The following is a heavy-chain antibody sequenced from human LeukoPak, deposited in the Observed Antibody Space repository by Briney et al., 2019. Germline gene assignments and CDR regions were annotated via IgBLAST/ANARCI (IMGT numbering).Heavy chain of an antibody. Sequence: PSETLSLTCTVSGGSISSYYWSWIRQPPGKGLEWIGYIYYSGSTNYNPSPKSRVTISVDTSKNQFSLKLSSVTAADTAVYYCARGIAVAGPFYYYYYYMDVWGKGTTVTVSS. D-gene: IGHD6-19*01. CDR1: GGSISSYY. V-gene: IGHV4-59*01. CDR3: ARGIAVAGPFYYYYYYMDV. CDR2: IYYSGST. J-gene: IGHJ6*03.